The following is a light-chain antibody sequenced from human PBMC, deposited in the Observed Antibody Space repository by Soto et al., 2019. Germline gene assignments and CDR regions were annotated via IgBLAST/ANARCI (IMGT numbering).Light chain of an antibody. CDR2: AVT. V-gene: IGLV2-8*01. J-gene: IGLJ3*02. CDR1: SSDVGGYGY. CDR3: SSYTGSSQVV. Sequence: QSALTQPPSASESPGQSVTISCTGSSSDVGGYGYVSWYQQHPGKAPKLMIYAVTERPSGVPDRFSGSKSGNTASLTVSALQAEDEADYYCSSYTGSSQVVFGGGTKLTVL.